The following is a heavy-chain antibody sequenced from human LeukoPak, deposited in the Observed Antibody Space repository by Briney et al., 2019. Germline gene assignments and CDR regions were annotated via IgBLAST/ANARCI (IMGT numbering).Heavy chain of an antibody. V-gene: IGHV4-34*01. Sequence: SETLSLTCAVYGGSFSGYYWSWIRQPPGKGLEWIGQINHSGSTNYNPSLKSRVTISVDTSKNQFSLKLSSVTAADTAVYYCARGPSTYYDFWSGYNWFDPWGQGTLVTVSS. D-gene: IGHD3-3*01. J-gene: IGHJ5*02. CDR2: INHSGST. CDR3: ARGPSTYYDFWSGYNWFDP. CDR1: GGSFSGYY.